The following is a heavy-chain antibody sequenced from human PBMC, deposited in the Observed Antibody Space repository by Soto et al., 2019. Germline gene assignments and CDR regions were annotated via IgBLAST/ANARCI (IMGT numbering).Heavy chain of an antibody. J-gene: IGHJ3*02. CDR1: GYTFTSYG. CDR2: ISAYNGNT. V-gene: IGHV1-18*01. Sequence: ASVKVSCKASGYTFTSYGISWVRQAPGQGLEWMGWISAYNGNTNYAQKLQGRVTMTTDTSTSTAYMELRSPRSDDTAVYYCARDRAPRLPASDAFDIWGQGTMVTVSS. D-gene: IGHD3-10*01. CDR3: ARDRAPRLPASDAFDI.